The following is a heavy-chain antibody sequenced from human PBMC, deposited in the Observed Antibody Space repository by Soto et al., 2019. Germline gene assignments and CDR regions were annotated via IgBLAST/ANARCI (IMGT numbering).Heavy chain of an antibody. Sequence: QVQLVQSGAEVKKPGASVKVSCKASGYIFTNHYIHWVRQAPGQGLEWMGIINPSGGSTNYLQKLQGRITMTRDTSTSTVYMELSRLRSEGSAVYFCARPDYYDSSGFYYDCWGQGTLVTVSS. CDR1: GYIFTNHY. V-gene: IGHV1-46*04. D-gene: IGHD3-22*01. CDR2: INPSGGST. J-gene: IGHJ4*02. CDR3: ARPDYYDSSGFYYDC.